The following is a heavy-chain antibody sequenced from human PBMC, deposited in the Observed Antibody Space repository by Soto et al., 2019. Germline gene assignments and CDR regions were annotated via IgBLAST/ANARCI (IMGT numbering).Heavy chain of an antibody. J-gene: IGHJ5*02. CDR3: AKWEPGRQLAP. Sequence: SETLSLTCTVSGASISSSYWSWIRQPPGGGLEWIGYVHSSDSPRYIPSLQSRVTMSVETSKNQFPLKLTSVTAADTAVYYCAKWEPGRQLAPWGQGTLVTVSS. D-gene: IGHD6-13*01. CDR2: VHSSDSP. CDR1: GASISSSY. V-gene: IGHV4-59*01.